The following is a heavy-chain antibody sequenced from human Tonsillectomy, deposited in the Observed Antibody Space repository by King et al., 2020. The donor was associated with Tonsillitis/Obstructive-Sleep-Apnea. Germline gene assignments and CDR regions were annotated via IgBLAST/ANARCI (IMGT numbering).Heavy chain of an antibody. CDR2: IYYSGST. V-gene: IGHV4-31*03. CDR1: GGSISSGGYY. J-gene: IGHJ4*02. Sequence: VQLQESGPGLVKPSQTLSLTCTVSGGSISSGGYYWSWICQHPGKGLEWIGCIYYSGSTYYNPSLKSRLTLSVDTSKNQFSLKLSSVTPADTAVYYCARGTTVKSFDYWGQGTLVTVSS. D-gene: IGHD4-17*01. CDR3: ARGTTVKSFDY.